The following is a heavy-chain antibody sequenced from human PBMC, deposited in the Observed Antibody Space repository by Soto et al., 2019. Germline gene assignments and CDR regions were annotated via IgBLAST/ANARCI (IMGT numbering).Heavy chain of an antibody. J-gene: IGHJ6*03. CDR3: ARVVYAIRYYYYYYMDV. D-gene: IGHD2-8*01. CDR1: GYTFTSYD. Sequence: ASVKVSCKASGYTFTSYDINWVRQATGQGLEWMGWMNPNSGNTGYAQKFQGRVTMTRNTSISTAYMELSSLRSEDTAVYYCARVVYAIRYYYYYYMDVWGKGTTVTVSS. CDR2: MNPNSGNT. V-gene: IGHV1-8*01.